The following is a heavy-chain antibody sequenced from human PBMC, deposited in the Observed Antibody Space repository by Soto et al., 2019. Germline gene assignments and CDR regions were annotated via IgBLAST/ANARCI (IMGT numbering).Heavy chain of an antibody. CDR1: GFTFSSYG. D-gene: IGHD3-10*01. J-gene: IGHJ4*02. CDR2: ISYDGSNK. V-gene: IGHV3-30*18. CDR3: AKDVTMVRGSIEIDHFDY. Sequence: GGSLRLSCAASGFTFSSYGMHWVRQAPGKGLEWVAVISYDGSNKYYADSVKGRFTISRDNSKNTLYRQMNSLRAEDTAVYYCAKDVTMVRGSIEIDHFDYWGQGTLVTVSS.